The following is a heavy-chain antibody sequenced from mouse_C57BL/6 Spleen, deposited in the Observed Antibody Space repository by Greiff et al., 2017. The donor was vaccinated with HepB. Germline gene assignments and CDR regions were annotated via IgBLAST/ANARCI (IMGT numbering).Heavy chain of an antibody. D-gene: IGHD2-1*01. J-gene: IGHJ3*01. Sequence: VQLQQSGAELVRPGASVKLSCKASGYTFTDYYINWVKQRPGQGLEWIARIYPGSGNTYYNEKFKGKATLTAEKSSSTAYMQLSSLTSEDSAVYFCARFDYYGAYWGQGTLVTVSA. CDR1: GYTFTDYY. CDR2: IYPGSGNT. V-gene: IGHV1-76*01. CDR3: ARFDYYGAY.